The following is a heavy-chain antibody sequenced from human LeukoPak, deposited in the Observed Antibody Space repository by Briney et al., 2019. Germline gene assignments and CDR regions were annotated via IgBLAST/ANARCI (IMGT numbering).Heavy chain of an antibody. CDR3: AKACGGDCYSIGFDY. CDR1: GSTFDDYA. Sequence: PGRSLRLSCAASGSTFDDYAMHWVRQAPGKGLEWVSGISWNSGSIGYADSVKGRFTISRDNAKNSLYLQMNSLRAEDTALYYCAKACGGDCYSIGFDYWGQGTLVTVSS. J-gene: IGHJ4*02. V-gene: IGHV3-9*01. D-gene: IGHD2-21*02. CDR2: ISWNSGSI.